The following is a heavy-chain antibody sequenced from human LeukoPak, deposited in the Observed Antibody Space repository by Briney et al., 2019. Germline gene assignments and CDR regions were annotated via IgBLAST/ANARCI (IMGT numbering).Heavy chain of an antibody. CDR3: AGTYSPYDPFDI. D-gene: IGHD6-13*01. CDR2: IYYSGST. J-gene: IGHJ3*02. Sequence: SETLSLTCTVSGGSISSYYWSWIRQPPGKGLEWIGYIYYSGSTNYNPSLKSRVSLSVDTSENQFSLKLSSVTAADTAVYYCAGTYSPYDPFDIWGQGTMVTVSS. CDR1: GGSISSYY. V-gene: IGHV4-59*08.